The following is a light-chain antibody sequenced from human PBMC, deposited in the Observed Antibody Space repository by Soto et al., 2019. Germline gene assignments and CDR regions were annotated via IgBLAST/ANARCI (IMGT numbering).Light chain of an antibody. CDR2: DDS. J-gene: IGLJ3*02. CDR1: NIRSKS. Sequence: SYELAQAPSVSVAPGQTARITCGGDNIRSKSVHWYQQKPGQAPVLVIYDDSDRPSGIPERFSGSNSGTTATLTISRVEAGDEADFYCQVWDPGLDHRGVFGGGTKVTVL. CDR3: QVWDPGLDHRGV. V-gene: IGLV3-21*02.